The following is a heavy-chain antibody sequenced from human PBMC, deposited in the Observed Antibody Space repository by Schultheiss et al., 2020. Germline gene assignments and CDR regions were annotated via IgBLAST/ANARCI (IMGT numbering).Heavy chain of an antibody. D-gene: IGHD3-22*01. CDR2: IWYDGTNK. CDR3: ARGAYYYDSSGPTGAFDI. V-gene: IGHV3-33*08. J-gene: IGHJ3*02. Sequence: GGSLRLSCVASGFTFSSYGMHWVRQAPGKGLEWVAVIWYDGTNKYYADSVKGRFTISRDNSKNTLYLQMNSLRVEDTAVYYCARGAYYYDSSGPTGAFDIWGQGTMVTVSS. CDR1: GFTFSSYG.